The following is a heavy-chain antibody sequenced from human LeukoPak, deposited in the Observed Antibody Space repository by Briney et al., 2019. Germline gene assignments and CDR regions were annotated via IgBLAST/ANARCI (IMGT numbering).Heavy chain of an antibody. D-gene: IGHD3-3*01. CDR2: IIPIFGTA. V-gene: IGHV1-69*01. J-gene: IGHJ5*02. Sequence: ASVKVSCKASVGTFSSYAISWVRQAPGQGLEWMGGIIPIFGTANYTQKFQGRVTITADESTSTAYMELSSLRSDDTAVYYCATRPDDFWSGYSLRFDPWGEGTLVTVSS. CDR1: VGTFSSYA. CDR3: ATRPDDFWSGYSLRFDP.